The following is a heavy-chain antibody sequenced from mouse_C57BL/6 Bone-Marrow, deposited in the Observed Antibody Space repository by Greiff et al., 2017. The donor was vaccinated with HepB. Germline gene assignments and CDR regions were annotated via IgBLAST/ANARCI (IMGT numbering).Heavy chain of an antibody. Sequence: EVQLVESGPSLVRPSQTLSLTCTVTGFSINSDCYWIWIRQFPGNKLEYIGYTFYSGITYYNPSLESRTYITRDTSKNQFSLKLSSVTTEDTATYYCARDQIYYDYDGAMDYWGQGTSVTVSS. CDR2: TFYSGIT. D-gene: IGHD2-4*01. J-gene: IGHJ4*01. V-gene: IGHV3-3*01. CDR3: ARDQIYYDYDGAMDY. CDR1: GFSINSDCY.